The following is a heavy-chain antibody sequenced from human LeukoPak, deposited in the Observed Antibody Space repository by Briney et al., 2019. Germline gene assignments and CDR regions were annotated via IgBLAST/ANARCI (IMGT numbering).Heavy chain of an antibody. CDR3: AREFGLYGDFCN. J-gene: IGHJ4*02. D-gene: IGHD4-17*01. Sequence: SETLSLTCTVSGGSISSSSYSWAWIRQPPGKGLKGIGSIYYSGSTYYNPSLKSRVTISVDTSKNQFSLKLSSVTAADTAVYYCAREFGLYGDFCNWGQGTLVTVSS. CDR1: GGSISSSSYS. V-gene: IGHV4-39*07. CDR2: IYYSGST.